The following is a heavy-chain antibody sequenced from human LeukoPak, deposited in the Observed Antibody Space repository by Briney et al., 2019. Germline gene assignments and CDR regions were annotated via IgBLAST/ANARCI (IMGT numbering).Heavy chain of an antibody. J-gene: IGHJ4*02. CDR2: ISGSGGST. Sequence: QPGGSLRLSCAASGFTFSSYAMSWVRQAPGRGLEWVSAISGSGGSTYYADSVKGRFTISRDNSKNTLYLQMNSLRAEDTAVYYCAKGRVVITRYYFDYWGQGTLVTVSS. CDR1: GFTFSSYA. CDR3: AKGRVVITRYYFDY. D-gene: IGHD3-22*01. V-gene: IGHV3-23*01.